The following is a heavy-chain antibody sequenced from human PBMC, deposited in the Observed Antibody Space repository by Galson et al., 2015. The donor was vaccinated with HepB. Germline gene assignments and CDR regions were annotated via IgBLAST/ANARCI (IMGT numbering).Heavy chain of an antibody. CDR3: ARGSRRYSSSIDY. Sequence: SETLSLTCTVSGGSISSYYWSWIRQPPGKGLEWIGYIYYSGSTNYNPSLKSRATVSVDTSKNQFSLKLSSVTAADTAVYYCARGSRRYSSSIDYWGQGTLVTVSS. D-gene: IGHD6-6*01. CDR2: IYYSGST. J-gene: IGHJ4*02. V-gene: IGHV4-59*01. CDR1: GGSISSYY.